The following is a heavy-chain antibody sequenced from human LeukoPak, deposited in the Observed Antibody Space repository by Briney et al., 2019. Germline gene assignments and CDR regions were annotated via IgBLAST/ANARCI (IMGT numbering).Heavy chain of an antibody. CDR3: AKDPELTMVRGLPPH. D-gene: IGHD3-10*01. CDR1: GFTFSSYG. Sequence: GGSLRLSCAASGFTFSSYGMHWVRQAPGKGLEWVAFIRYDGSNEYYADSVKGRFTISRDNSKNTLYLQMNSLRAEDTAVYYCAKDPELTMVRGLPPHWGQGTLVTVSS. J-gene: IGHJ4*02. V-gene: IGHV3-30*02. CDR2: IRYDGSNE.